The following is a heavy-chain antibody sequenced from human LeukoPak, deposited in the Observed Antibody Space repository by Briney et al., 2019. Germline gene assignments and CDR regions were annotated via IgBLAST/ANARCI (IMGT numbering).Heavy chain of an antibody. Sequence: ECGPTQVKPTQTLTLTCTFSGFSLSTSGVGVGWIRQPPGKALEWLALIYWDDDKRYSPSLKSRLTITKDTSKNQVVLTMTNMDPVDTATYYCAHIPRLGDILTGSDLFDYWGQGTLVTVSS. D-gene: IGHD3-9*01. CDR1: GFSLSTSGVG. CDR2: IYWDDDK. V-gene: IGHV2-5*02. CDR3: AHIPRLGDILTGSDLFDY. J-gene: IGHJ4*02.